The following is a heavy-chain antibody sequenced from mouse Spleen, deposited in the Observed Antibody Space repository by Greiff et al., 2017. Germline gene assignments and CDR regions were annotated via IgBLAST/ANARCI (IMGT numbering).Heavy chain of an antibody. J-gene: IGHJ3*01. D-gene: IGHD2-3*01. CDR1: GYTFTSYW. V-gene: IGHV1-50*01. CDR3: ARTVNDGYYQAWFAY. Sequence: QVQLQQPGAELVKPGASVKLSCKASGYTFTSYWMQWVKQRPGQGLEWIGEIDPSDSYTNYNQKFKGKATLTVDTSSSTAYMQLSSLTYEDSAVYYCARTVNDGYYQAWFAYWGQGTLVTVSA. CDR2: IDPSDSYT.